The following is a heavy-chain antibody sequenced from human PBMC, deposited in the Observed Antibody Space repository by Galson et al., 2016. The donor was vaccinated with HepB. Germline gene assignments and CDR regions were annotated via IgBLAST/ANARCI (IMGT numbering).Heavy chain of an antibody. CDR2: INPKSGAT. Sequence: SVKVSCKASGYIFTGYYMHWVRQAPGQGLEWMGWINPKSGATYYAQKLQGRVTMTRDTSITTAYMELRRLTADDTAVYYCARPGRTTVTTTGWFDPWGQGTLVTVSS. D-gene: IGHD4-11*01. CDR1: GYIFTGYY. CDR3: ARPGRTTVTTTGWFDP. V-gene: IGHV1-2*02. J-gene: IGHJ5*01.